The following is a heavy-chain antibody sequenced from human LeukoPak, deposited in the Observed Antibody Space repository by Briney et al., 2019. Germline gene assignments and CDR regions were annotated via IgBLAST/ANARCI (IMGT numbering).Heavy chain of an antibody. V-gene: IGHV1-2*02. J-gene: IGHJ6*02. CDR2: ININSGGT. CDR1: GYTFTGYY. D-gene: IGHD3-3*01. Sequence: ASVKVSCKASGYTFTGYYMHWVRQAPGQGLEWMGWININSGGTNYAQKFQGRVTMTRDTSISTAYMELSRLRSDDTAVYYCARLMRYYDFWSGDYYGMDVWGQGTTVTVSS. CDR3: ARLMRYYDFWSGDYYGMDV.